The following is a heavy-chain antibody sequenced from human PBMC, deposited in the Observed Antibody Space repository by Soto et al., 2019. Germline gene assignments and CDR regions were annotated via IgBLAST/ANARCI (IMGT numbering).Heavy chain of an antibody. CDR2: ISPYNGKA. CDR3: ARSKGYYNNNLYCIDD. CDR1: GYSFTDCG. V-gene: IGHV1-18*01. Sequence: ASGKVSCTVSGYSFTDCGLSWVRLAPGQGLEWLGGISPYNGKAFYVKNFQDRLTMTTDTATSTVYMDLSRMTSDDTAIYYFARSKGYYNNNLYCIDDWGQGTLVTVSS. J-gene: IGHJ4*02. D-gene: IGHD2-15*01.